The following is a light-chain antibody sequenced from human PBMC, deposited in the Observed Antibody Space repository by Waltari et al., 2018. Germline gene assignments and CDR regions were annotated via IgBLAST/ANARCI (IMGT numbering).Light chain of an antibody. J-gene: IGKJ4*01. CDR2: DAS. CDR3: QQRSDWLT. CDR1: QSVRTF. Sequence: EVVLTQSPAILSLSPGERATLSCRASQSVRTFVAWYQQKPGQAPRLLIYDASHRATGIPARFSGSGSGTDFTLTISSLEPEDFAVYYCQQRSDWLTFGGGTRVEIK. V-gene: IGKV3-11*01.